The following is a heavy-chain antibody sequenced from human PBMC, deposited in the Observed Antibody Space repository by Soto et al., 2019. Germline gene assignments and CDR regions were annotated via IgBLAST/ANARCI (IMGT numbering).Heavy chain of an antibody. Sequence: GGSLRLSCAASGFTFSSYAMSWVRQAPGKGLEWVSAISGSGGSTYYADSVKGRFTISRDNSKNTLYLQMNSLRAEDTAVYYCAKDRGIAVAGLSWFDPWGEGTMVTVYS. CDR3: AKDRGIAVAGLSWFDP. CDR2: ISGSGGST. V-gene: IGHV3-23*01. CDR1: GFTFSSYA. J-gene: IGHJ5*02. D-gene: IGHD6-19*01.